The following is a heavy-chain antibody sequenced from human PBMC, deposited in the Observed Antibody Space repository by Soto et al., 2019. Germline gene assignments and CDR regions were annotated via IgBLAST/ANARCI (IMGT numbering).Heavy chain of an antibody. CDR1: GFTFDDYG. CDR2: ISFSGNTI. J-gene: IGHJ4*02. Sequence: GGSLRLSCAASGFTFDDYGMNWVRQAPGKRLEWVSFISFSGNTIYYADSVRGRFTISRDNARSTLFLQMNSLRDDDTATYYCARRLDPLQYSDYWGRGTLVTVSS. V-gene: IGHV3-48*02. D-gene: IGHD5-18*01. CDR3: ARRLDPLQYSDY.